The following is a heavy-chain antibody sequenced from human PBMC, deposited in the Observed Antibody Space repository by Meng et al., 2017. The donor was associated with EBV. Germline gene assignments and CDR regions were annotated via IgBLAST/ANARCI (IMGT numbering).Heavy chain of an antibody. D-gene: IGHD3-9*01. CDR2: LHHSGST. J-gene: IGHJ4*02. CDR1: GGSVYGYF. V-gene: IGHV4-34*10. CDR3: ARVSPKRYFDYLAPPDY. Sequence: QVQLQESGPGLVKPSXXXXXTXXVYGGSVYGYFWSWIRQPPGKGLEWIGELHHSGSTNYNPSLKSRLRISVDTSKNQFSLNLTSVTAADTAVYYCARVSPKRYFDYLAPPDYWGQGTLVTVSS.